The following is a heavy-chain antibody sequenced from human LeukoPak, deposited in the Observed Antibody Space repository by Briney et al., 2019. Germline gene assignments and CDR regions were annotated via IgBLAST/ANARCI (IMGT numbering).Heavy chain of an antibody. V-gene: IGHV4-39*01. Sequence: SETLSLTCTVSGGSISSSTHYWGCIRQSPRKGLEWIGSMYNSGSISYNPSLRSRVTITVDTSKNQFSLNFNSVTAADTALYFCARNETSGYFDIWGQGTMVTVSS. J-gene: IGHJ3*02. D-gene: IGHD3-22*01. CDR1: GGSISSSTHY. CDR2: MYNSGSI. CDR3: ARNETSGYFDI.